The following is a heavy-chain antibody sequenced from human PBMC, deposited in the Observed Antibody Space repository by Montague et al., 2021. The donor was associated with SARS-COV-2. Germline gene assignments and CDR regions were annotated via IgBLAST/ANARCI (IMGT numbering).Heavy chain of an antibody. CDR3: ARPLVRGVPKAFDI. CDR2: IYYSGTT. J-gene: IGHJ3*02. V-gene: IGHV4-39*01. D-gene: IGHD3-10*01. Sequence: SETLSLTCTVSGGSITRNYYWGWIRPPPGKRLEWVGNIYYSGTTFINPSLESRVTISVDASKNQFSLNVTSVTAADTAVYYCARPLVRGVPKAFDIWGQGALVIVSS. CDR1: GGSITRNYY.